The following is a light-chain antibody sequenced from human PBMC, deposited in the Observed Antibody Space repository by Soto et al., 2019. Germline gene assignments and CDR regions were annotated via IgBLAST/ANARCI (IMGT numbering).Light chain of an antibody. CDR3: AAWYYSLSGRYV. CDR1: SCNIGSNY. Sequence: QSVLTQPPSASGTPGQRVTISCSGSSCNIGSNYVYWYQQLPGTDPQHLIYSNNHRPSSVPARFSGSKSSTSASLAISRPRSEDEADDYCAAWYYSLSGRYVFGAGTKLTVL. J-gene: IGLJ1*01. V-gene: IGLV1-47*02. CDR2: SNN.